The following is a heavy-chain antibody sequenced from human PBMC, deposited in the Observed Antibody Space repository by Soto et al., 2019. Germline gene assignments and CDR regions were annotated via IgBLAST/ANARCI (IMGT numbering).Heavy chain of an antibody. D-gene: IGHD3-10*01. V-gene: IGHV3-30-3*01. Sequence: QVQLVESGGGVVQPGRSLRLSCAASGFTFSSYAMHWVRQAPGKGLEWVAVISYDGSNKYYADSVKGRFTISRDNSKNTLYLQMNSLRAEDTAVYYCVRGIGMVRGVRFPYYFDYWGQGTLVTVSS. CDR2: ISYDGSNK. CDR1: GFTFSSYA. J-gene: IGHJ4*02. CDR3: VRGIGMVRGVRFPYYFDY.